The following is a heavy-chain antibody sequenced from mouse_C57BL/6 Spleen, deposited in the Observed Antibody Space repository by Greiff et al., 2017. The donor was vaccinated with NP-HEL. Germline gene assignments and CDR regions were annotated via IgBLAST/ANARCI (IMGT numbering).Heavy chain of an antibody. Sequence: PVQQSGAELVRPGASVTLSCKASGYTFTDYEMHWVKQTPVHGLEWIGAIDPETGGTAYNQKFKGKAILTADKSSSTAYMELRSLTSEDSAVYYCTRVVTYGICAMDYWGQGTSVTVSS. V-gene: IGHV1-15*01. CDR3: TRVVTYGICAMDY. J-gene: IGHJ4*01. CDR1: GYTFTDYE. CDR2: IDPETGGT. D-gene: IGHD2-12*01.